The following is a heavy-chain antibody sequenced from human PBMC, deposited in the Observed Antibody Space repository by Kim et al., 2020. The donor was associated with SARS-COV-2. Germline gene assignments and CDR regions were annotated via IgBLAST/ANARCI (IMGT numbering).Heavy chain of an antibody. CDR3: ATDPYCSSTSCYFY. Sequence: AQKFQGRVTMTEDTSTDTAYMELSSLRSEDTAVYYCATDPYCSSTSCYFYWGQGTLVTVSS. J-gene: IGHJ4*02. D-gene: IGHD2-2*01. V-gene: IGHV1-24*01.